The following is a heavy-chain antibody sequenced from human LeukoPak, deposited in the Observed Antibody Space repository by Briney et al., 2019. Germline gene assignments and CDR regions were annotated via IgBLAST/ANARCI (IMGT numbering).Heavy chain of an antibody. J-gene: IGHJ4*02. V-gene: IGHV3-7*01. D-gene: IGHD6-19*01. CDR1: GLNFINYW. CDR3: ASGGGWVFFN. Sequence: GGSLRLSCAASGLNFINYWMIWLRQPPGTAPEWVASIEQDGGGKDYVDSVKGRFTSSGDNARNAQCLHMNSLRAEDTAVYYCASGGGWVFFNWGRGTLVTVSS. CDR2: IEQDGGGK.